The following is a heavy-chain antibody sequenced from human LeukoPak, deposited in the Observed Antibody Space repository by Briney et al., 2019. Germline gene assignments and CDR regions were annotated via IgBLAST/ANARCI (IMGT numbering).Heavy chain of an antibody. D-gene: IGHD2-2*01. CDR1: GGFISSYF. Sequence: SETLSLTCTVSGGFISSYFWTCIRQPAGRGLEWSGRIYISGSTSYNPSLKSRGTMSLDTSKKQFSLKLSSVAAADTAVYYCARDGREVQYPDAFDIWGQGTKVTVSS. V-gene: IGHV4-4*07. CDR2: IYISGST. J-gene: IGHJ3*02. CDR3: ARDGREVQYPDAFDI.